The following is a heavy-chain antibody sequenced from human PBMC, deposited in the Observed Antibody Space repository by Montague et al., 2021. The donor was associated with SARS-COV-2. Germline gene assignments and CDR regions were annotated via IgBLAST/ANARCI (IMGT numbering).Heavy chain of an antibody. CDR3: VREKAGGLRNVFDI. CDR2: IYHSGTT. V-gene: IGHV4-38-2*02. J-gene: IGHJ3*02. CDR1: GFSIGSGDY. Sequence: SETLSLTCTVSGFSIGSGDYWGWIRQPPGKGLEWIGGIYHSGTTYYNPSLQSRLTMSIDTSTNQFSLRLTSVTAADTAVFFCVREKAGGLRNVFDIRGQGTTVTVSS.